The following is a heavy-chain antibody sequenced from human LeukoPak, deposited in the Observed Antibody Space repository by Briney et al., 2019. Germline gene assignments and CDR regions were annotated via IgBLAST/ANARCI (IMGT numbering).Heavy chain of an antibody. J-gene: IGHJ4*02. Sequence: PGGSLRLSCAASGFTVSSNYMSWVRQAPGKGLEWVANIKQDGSEKYYVDSVEGRFTISRDNAKNSLYLQMNSLRAEDTAVYYCARDGYGSSFHFDYWGQGTLVTVSS. CDR3: ARDGYGSSFHFDY. CDR2: IKQDGSEK. CDR1: GFTVSSNY. V-gene: IGHV3-7*01. D-gene: IGHD6-6*01.